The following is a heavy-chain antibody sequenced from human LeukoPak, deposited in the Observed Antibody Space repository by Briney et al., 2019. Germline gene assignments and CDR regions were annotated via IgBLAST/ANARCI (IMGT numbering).Heavy chain of an antibody. D-gene: IGHD6-13*01. CDR3: ARDRGEAAGTLVNFDY. J-gene: IGHJ4*02. Sequence: ASVKVSCTASGYIFTGYYLHWVRQAPGQGLGWMGWISAYNGNTNYAQKLQGRVTMTTDTSTSTAYMELRSLRSDDTAVYYCARDRGEAAGTLVNFDYWGQGTLVTVSS. V-gene: IGHV1-18*04. CDR2: ISAYNGNT. CDR1: GYIFTGYY.